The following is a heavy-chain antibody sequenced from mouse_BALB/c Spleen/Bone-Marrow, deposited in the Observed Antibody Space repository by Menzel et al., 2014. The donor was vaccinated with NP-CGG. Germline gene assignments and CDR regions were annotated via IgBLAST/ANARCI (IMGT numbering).Heavy chain of an antibody. D-gene: IGHD4-1*01. CDR3: TRDQTGYFAY. J-gene: IGHJ3*01. V-gene: IGHV5-6-4*01. CDR1: GFTFSSYT. Sequence: EVKLMESGGGLVKPGGSLKLSCAASGFTFSSYTMSWVRQTPEKRLEWVATISSGGSYTYYPDSVKGRFTISRDNAKNTLYLQMSGLKSEDTAMYYCTRDQTGYFAYWGQGTLVTVSA. CDR2: ISSGGSYT.